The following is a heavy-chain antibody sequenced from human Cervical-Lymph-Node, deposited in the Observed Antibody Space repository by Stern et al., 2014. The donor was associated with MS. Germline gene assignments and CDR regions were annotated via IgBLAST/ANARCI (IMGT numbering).Heavy chain of an antibody. Sequence: VQLVESEAEVKKPGASVKVSCKVSGYTLTELSMHWVRQAPGKGLEWMGGFDPEDGETIYAQKFQGRVTMTEDTSTDTAHMELSSLRSEDTAVYYCATDRDDFRSGYSAPTKGYGLDVWGQGTTVTVTS. CDR3: ATDRDDFRSGYSAPTKGYGLDV. CDR1: GYTLTELS. CDR2: FDPEDGET. J-gene: IGHJ6*02. V-gene: IGHV1-24*01. D-gene: IGHD3-3*01.